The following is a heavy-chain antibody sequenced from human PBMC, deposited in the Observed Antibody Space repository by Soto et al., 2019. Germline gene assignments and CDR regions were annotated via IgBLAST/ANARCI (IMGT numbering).Heavy chain of an antibody. V-gene: IGHV4-59*01. Sequence: HSETLSLTCTVSGGSINRYYWTWIRQPPGKGLEWVGYVYYTGSTSYNPSLRGRATISLDRSKNQFSLKLTSVTIADTAVYYCARSLTGYAFDIWGQGTMVTVSS. CDR2: VYYTGST. CDR3: ARSLTGYAFDI. J-gene: IGHJ3*02. CDR1: GGSINRYY. D-gene: IGHD1-20*01.